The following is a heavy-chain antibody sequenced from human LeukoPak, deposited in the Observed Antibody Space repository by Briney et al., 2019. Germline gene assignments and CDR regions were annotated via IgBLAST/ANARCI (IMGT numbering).Heavy chain of an antibody. J-gene: IGHJ5*02. CDR2: IYYSGST. D-gene: IGHD2-2*01. CDR1: GGSISSDGYS. V-gene: IGHV4-30-2*01. Sequence: PSETLSLTCAVSGGSISSDGYSWSWIQQPPGKGLEWIGYIYYSGSTYYNPSLKSRVTISVDRSKTQFSLKLSSVTAADMAVYYCARERSTYAGAPENWFDPWGQGILVTVSS. CDR3: ARERSTYAGAPENWFDP.